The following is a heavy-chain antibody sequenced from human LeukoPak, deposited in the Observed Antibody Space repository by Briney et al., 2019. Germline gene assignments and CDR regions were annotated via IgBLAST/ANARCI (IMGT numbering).Heavy chain of an antibody. J-gene: IGHJ3*02. Sequence: GGSLRLSCAASGFTVSDNYMTWVRQAPGKGLELVSVIYSGGTTDFADSVKGRFTISRYNSRNTLYLQMNSLRAEDTAVYYCARGKSEGAFDIWGQGTMVTVSS. CDR2: IYSGGTT. CDR1: GFTVSDNY. CDR3: ARGKSEGAFDI. V-gene: IGHV3-53*01. D-gene: IGHD3-3*01.